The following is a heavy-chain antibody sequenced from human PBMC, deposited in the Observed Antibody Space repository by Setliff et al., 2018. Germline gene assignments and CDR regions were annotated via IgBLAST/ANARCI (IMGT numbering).Heavy chain of an antibody. Sequence: GGSLRLSCAASGFTFSSYTMNWVRQAPGQGLEWVSVIYNIGETRYADSVKGRFTISRDKSKNTLYLHLSSLRVEDTATYYCARDRGGTNPWFDFWGQGTQVTVSS. J-gene: IGHJ5*01. CDR3: ARDRGGTNPWFDF. CDR2: IYNIGET. D-gene: IGHD3-10*01. V-gene: IGHV3-53*01. CDR1: GFTFSSYT.